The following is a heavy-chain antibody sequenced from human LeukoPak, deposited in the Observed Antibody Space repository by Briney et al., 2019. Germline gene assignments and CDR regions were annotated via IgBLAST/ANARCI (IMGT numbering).Heavy chain of an antibody. CDR3: ARKYGSGNQAFDI. CDR1: GYRFTSDW. V-gene: IGHV5-51*01. Sequence: GESLKISCKGSGYRFTSDWIGWVRQMPGKGLEWMGIIYPGDSDTRHSPSSQGKVPISADKSISTAYLQWSSLKASATAMYYCARKYGSGNQAFDIWGPGTMVTVSS. D-gene: IGHD3-10*01. J-gene: IGHJ3*02. CDR2: IYPGDSDT.